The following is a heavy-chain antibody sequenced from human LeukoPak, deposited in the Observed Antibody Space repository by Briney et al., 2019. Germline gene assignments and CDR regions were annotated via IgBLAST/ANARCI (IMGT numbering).Heavy chain of an antibody. CDR1: GFTFSSYA. CDR3: AREYDFWSGYYTDY. D-gene: IGHD3-3*01. J-gene: IGHJ4*02. Sequence: PGGSLRLSCAASGFTFSSYAMSWVRQAPGKGLEWVSAISGSGGSTYYADSVKGRFTISRDDSKNTLYLQMNSLRAEDTAVYYCAREYDFWSGYYTDYWGQGTLVTVSS. V-gene: IGHV3-23*01. CDR2: ISGSGGST.